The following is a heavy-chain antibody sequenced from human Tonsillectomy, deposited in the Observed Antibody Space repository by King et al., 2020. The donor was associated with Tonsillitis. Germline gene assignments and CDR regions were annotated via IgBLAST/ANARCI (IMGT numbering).Heavy chain of an antibody. CDR2: IIPIFGTT. V-gene: IGHV1-69*18. Sequence: QLVQSGAEVKKPGSSVKVSCKASGGTFSSYAISWVRQAPGQGLEWMGRIIPIFGTTIYAQKFQGRVTITADESTSTAYMELSSLRSEDTAVYYCARVIVGGDYVSPFDYWGQGTLVTVSS. CDR3: ARVIVGGDYVSPFDY. D-gene: IGHD4-17*01. J-gene: IGHJ4*02. CDR1: GGTFSSYA.